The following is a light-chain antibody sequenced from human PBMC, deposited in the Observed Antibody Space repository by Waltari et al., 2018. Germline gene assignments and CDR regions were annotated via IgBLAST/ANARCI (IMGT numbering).Light chain of an antibody. V-gene: IGLV3-25*03. J-gene: IGLJ2*01. Sequence: SYELTQPPSVSAFPGQTAQITCSGETLPKQYAYWYQQKPGRAPGIVIYKDTERPSGIPERFSGSTSGTTVTLTISGVQAEDEADYYCQSTDSTTTLVVFGGGTKLTVL. CDR1: TLPKQY. CDR2: KDT. CDR3: QSTDSTTTLVV.